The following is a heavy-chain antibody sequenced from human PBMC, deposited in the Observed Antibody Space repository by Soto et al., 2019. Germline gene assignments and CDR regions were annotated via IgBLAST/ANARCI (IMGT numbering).Heavy chain of an antibody. D-gene: IGHD3-9*01. J-gene: IGHJ4*02. V-gene: IGHV3-48*01. Sequence: GGSLRLSCTASGFPFNFYSMNWVRQAPGKGLEWISYITSTSSAVNYADSVRGRFTISRDNGAQSVFLHMNNMRAEDKAVYYSAKIPEVYYDILTGYYSFGYFDYWGQGTLVTVSS. CDR1: GFPFNFYS. CDR2: ITSTSSAV. CDR3: AKIPEVYYDILTGYYSFGYFDY.